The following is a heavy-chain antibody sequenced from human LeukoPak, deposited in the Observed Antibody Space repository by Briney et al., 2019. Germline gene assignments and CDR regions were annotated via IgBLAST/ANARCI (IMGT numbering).Heavy chain of an antibody. CDR2: ISGSDGTT. Sequence: GGSLRLSCAASGFTFSNYAMSWVRQAPGKGLEWFSGISGSDGTTYYADSVKGRFTISRDNSKNTLYLQMNGLRAEDTAVYYCAKDSAKKYDDYWGQGTLVSVSS. V-gene: IGHV3-23*01. CDR3: AKDSAKKYDDY. D-gene: IGHD2/OR15-2a*01. J-gene: IGHJ4*02. CDR1: GFTFSNYA.